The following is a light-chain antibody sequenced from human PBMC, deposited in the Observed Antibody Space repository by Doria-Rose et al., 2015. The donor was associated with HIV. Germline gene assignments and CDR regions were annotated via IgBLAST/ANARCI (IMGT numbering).Light chain of an antibody. CDR3: QSYDSSLSGV. CDR2: GNS. Sequence: QSVVTQPPSVSGAPGQRVTISCTGSSSNIRAGYDVHWYQQLPGTAPKLLIYGNSNRPSVVPDRFSGSKSGTSASLAITGLQAEDEADYYCQSYDSSLSGVFGGGTKLTVL. J-gene: IGLJ3*02. V-gene: IGLV1-40*01. CDR1: SSNIRAGYD.